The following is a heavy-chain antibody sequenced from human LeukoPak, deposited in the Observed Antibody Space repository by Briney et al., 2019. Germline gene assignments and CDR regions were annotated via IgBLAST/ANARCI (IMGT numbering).Heavy chain of an antibody. CDR1: GFTFSSYA. D-gene: IGHD3-3*01. CDR3: AKEPQGGNYDSWSGYYLDY. Sequence: PGGSLRLSRAASGFTFSSYAMSWVRQAPGKGLEWASGISGSGGRTYYADSVKGRFTISRDNSKNTLYLQMNSLRAEDTAVYYCAKEPQGGNYDSWSGYYLDYWGQGTLVTVSS. CDR2: ISGSGGRT. V-gene: IGHV3-23*01. J-gene: IGHJ4*02.